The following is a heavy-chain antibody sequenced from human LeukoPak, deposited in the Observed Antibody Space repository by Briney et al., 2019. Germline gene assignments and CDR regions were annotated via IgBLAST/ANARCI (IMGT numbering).Heavy chain of an antibody. J-gene: IGHJ5*02. CDR1: GGSISSSSYY. D-gene: IGHD3-22*01. V-gene: IGHV4-39*01. CDR2: IYYSGST. CDR3: ARRRNYYDSSGYTNWFDP. Sequence: PSETLSLTCTVSGGSISSSSYYWGWIRQPPGKGLEWIGSIYYSGSTYYNPSLKSRVTISVDTSKNQFSLKLSSVTAADTAVYYCARRRNYYDSSGYTNWFDPWGQGTPVTVSS.